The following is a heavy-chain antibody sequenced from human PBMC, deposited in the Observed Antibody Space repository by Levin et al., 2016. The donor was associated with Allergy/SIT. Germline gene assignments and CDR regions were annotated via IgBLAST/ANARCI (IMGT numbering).Heavy chain of an antibody. D-gene: IGHD4-23*01. CDR2: IFYSGST. J-gene: IGHJ6*02. CDR1: GGSTGRHY. CDR3: ARQPDVGGNPSLSGGHYYGGLDI. Sequence: SETLSLTCSVSGGSTGRHYWSWVRQSPGKGLEWIGYIFYSGSTQYNPALRSRLRLSIDTSKDQISLRLTSVTAGDSAIYYCARQPDVGGNPSLSGGHYYGGLDIWGQGTTVIVSS. V-gene: IGHV4-59*08.